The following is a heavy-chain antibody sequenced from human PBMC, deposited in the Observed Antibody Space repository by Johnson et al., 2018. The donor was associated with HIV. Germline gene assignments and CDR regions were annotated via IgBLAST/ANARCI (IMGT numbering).Heavy chain of an antibody. CDR1: GFTFSSYW. V-gene: IGHV3-7*01. CDR3: ASWNYFDALDI. Sequence: VQLVESGGGLVQPGGSLRLSCAASGFTFSSYWMSWVRQAPGRGLEWVANIKQDGSEKYYVDSVKGRFTISRDNAKNSLYLQMNSLRAEDTAVYYCASWNYFDALDIWGQGTMVTVSS. D-gene: IGHD1-7*01. CDR2: IKQDGSEK. J-gene: IGHJ3*02.